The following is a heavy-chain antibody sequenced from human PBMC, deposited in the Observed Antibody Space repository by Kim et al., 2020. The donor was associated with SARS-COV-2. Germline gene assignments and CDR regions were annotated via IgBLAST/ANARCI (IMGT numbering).Heavy chain of an antibody. D-gene: IGHD3-22*01. CDR3: AKPANYYDSSGYSHFDY. Sequence: VKGRFTNSRDNSKNTLYLQMNSLRAEDTAVYYCAKPANYYDSSGYSHFDYWGQGTLVTVSS. J-gene: IGHJ4*02. V-gene: IGHV3-30*02.